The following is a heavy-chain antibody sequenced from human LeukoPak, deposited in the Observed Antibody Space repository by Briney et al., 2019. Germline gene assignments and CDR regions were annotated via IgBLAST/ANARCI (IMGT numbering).Heavy chain of an antibody. V-gene: IGHV1-46*01. CDR3: SGVGGSMVGGVCGFYI. CDR1: GYTLTSYY. J-gene: IGHJ3*02. D-gene: IGHD3-10*01. Sequence: GASVKVSCKASGYTLTSYYMLWVRQAPGQGLEWMGIINPCVGMTNYAQKFQGRVTMTRDNSTSTAYMELMSLGSDDTAVYYCSGVGGSMVGGVCGFYIWGQGTVVTVCS. CDR2: INPCVGMT.